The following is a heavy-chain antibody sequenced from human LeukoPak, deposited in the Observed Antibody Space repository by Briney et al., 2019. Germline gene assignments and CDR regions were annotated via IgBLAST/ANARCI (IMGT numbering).Heavy chain of an antibody. CDR1: GGSISSYY. D-gene: IGHD6-6*01. V-gene: IGHV4-4*07. CDR2: IHTTGST. Sequence: SETLSLTCTVSGGSISSYYWSWIRQPAGKGLEWIGRIHTTGSTNYNPSLNSRVTMSLDTSKNQFSLKLTSATAADTAVYFCATRIGGGTSYYFDYWGQGSLVTVSS. CDR3: ATRIGGGTSYYFDY. J-gene: IGHJ4*02.